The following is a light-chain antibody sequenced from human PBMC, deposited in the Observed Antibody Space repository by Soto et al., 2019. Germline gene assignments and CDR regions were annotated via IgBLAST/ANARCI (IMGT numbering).Light chain of an antibody. CDR2: DAS. CDR3: QQYGSSPLIS. J-gene: IGKJ5*01. V-gene: IGKV3-20*01. CDR1: QSVSSNY. Sequence: EIVLTQSPATLSLSPGERATLSCRASQSVSSNYLAWYQQKPGQAPRLLFSDASNRATGIPDRFSGSGSGRDFTLTISGLEPEDFAVYYCQQYGSSPLISFGQGTRLEIK.